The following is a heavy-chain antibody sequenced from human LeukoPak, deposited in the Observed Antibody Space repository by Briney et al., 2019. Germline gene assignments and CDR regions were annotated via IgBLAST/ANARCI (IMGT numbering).Heavy chain of an antibody. D-gene: IGHD1-26*01. Sequence: GGSLRLSCAASGFTFSSYWMSWVRQAPGKGLEWVANIKQDGSEKYYVDSVKGRFTISRDNAKNSLYLQMNSLRAEDTAVYYCARSSGSYLHNWFDPWGQGTLVTVSS. CDR2: IKQDGSEK. V-gene: IGHV3-7*03. CDR1: GFTFSSYW. CDR3: ARSSGSYLHNWFDP. J-gene: IGHJ5*02.